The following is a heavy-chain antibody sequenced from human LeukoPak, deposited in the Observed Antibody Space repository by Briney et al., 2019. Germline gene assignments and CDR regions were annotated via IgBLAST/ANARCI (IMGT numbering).Heavy chain of an antibody. Sequence: GGSLRLSCAASGFTFGNEAMSWVRQAPGKGPEWVAFIRYDGSNKYYADSVKGRFTISRDNSKNTLYLQMNSLRAEDTAVYYCAKDRNDFWSGYPTNYYMDVWGKGTTVTVSS. D-gene: IGHD3-3*01. CDR2: IRYDGSNK. CDR3: AKDRNDFWSGYPTNYYMDV. CDR1: GFTFGNEA. J-gene: IGHJ6*03. V-gene: IGHV3-30*02.